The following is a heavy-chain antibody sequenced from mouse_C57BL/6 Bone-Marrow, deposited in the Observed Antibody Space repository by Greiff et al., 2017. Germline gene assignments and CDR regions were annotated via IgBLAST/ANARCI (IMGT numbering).Heavy chain of an antibody. V-gene: IGHV1-85*01. CDR2: IYPRDGST. CDR1: GYTFTSYD. J-gene: IGHJ2*01. Sequence: VMLVESGPELVKPGASVKLSCKASGYTFTSYDINWVKQRPGQGLEWIGWIYPRDGSTKYNEKFKGKATLTVDTSSSTAYMELHSLTSEDSAVYFCARSWRWLLRNYGGQAPLSQSPQ. CDR3: ARSWRWLLRNY. D-gene: IGHD2-3*01.